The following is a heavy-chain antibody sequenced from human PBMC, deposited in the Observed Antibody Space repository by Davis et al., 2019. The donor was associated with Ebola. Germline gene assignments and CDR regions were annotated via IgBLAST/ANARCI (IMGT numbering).Heavy chain of an antibody. CDR3: ARDLDSSGWSYTFDY. V-gene: IGHV3-33*01. CDR1: GFTFSSYG. J-gene: IGHJ4*02. D-gene: IGHD6-19*01. Sequence: PGGSLRLSCAAPGFTFSSYGMHWVRQAPGKGLEWVAVIWYDGSNKYYADSVKGRFTISRDNSKNTLYLQMNSLRAEDTAVYYCARDLDSSGWSYTFDYWGQGTLVTVSS. CDR2: IWYDGSNK.